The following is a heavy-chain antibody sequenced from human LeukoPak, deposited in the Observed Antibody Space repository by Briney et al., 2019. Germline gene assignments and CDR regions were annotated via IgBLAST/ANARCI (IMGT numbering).Heavy chain of an antibody. V-gene: IGHV3-23*01. D-gene: IGHD1-26*01. CDR2: ISGSGGST. CDR1: GFTFSSYA. CDR3: ARDGGGSYYVGHFDF. Sequence: GGSLRLSCAASGFTFSSYAMSWVRQAPGKGLEWVSAISGSGGSTYYADSVKGRFTISRDDSKNTLHLQMNSLRAADTAVYYCARDGGGSYYVGHFDFWGQGALVTVSS. J-gene: IGHJ4*02.